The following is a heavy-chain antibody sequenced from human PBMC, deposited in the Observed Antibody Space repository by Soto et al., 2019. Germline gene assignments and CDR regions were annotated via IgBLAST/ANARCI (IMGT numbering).Heavy chain of an antibody. Sequence: SGPTLVKPTETLTLTCTCSGFSLSTSGVGVAWIRQPPGKALEWLALIYWDDGKRYSPSLKTRLNSTKDTSKNQVVLTLTNVDTVETATYWCEQRPAYDNSTDYYPFDYWGQGSLVPVSS. V-gene: IGHV2-5*02. J-gene: IGHJ4*02. CDR2: IYWDDGK. D-gene: IGHD3-9*01. CDR1: GFSLSTSGVG. CDR3: EQRPAYDNSTDYYPFDY.